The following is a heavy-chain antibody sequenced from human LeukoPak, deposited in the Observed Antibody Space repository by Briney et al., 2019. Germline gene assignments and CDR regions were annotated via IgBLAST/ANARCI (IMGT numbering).Heavy chain of an antibody. V-gene: IGHV3-30*18. CDR3: AKDQGAGSSSWYYFDY. Sequence: GGSLRLSCAASGFTFSSYGMHWVRQAPGKGLEWVAVISYDGSNKYYADSVKGRFTISRDNSKNTLYLQMNSLRAEDTAVYYCAKDQGAGSSSWYYFDYWGQGTLVTVSP. D-gene: IGHD6-13*01. J-gene: IGHJ4*02. CDR1: GFTFSSYG. CDR2: ISYDGSNK.